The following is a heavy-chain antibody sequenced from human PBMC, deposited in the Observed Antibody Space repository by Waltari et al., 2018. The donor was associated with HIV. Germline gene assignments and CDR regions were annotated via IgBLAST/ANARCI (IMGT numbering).Heavy chain of an antibody. D-gene: IGHD3-10*01. CDR1: GVTFDDYA. CDR2: ISWNSGSI. CDR3: AKDHSYGAGSFYAKGNYHHYGMDV. V-gene: IGHV3-9*01. J-gene: IGHJ6*02. Sequence: EVQLVESGGGLVQPGRSLRLSCAASGVTFDDYAMHWVRQAPGQGLEWVSGISWNSGSIGYADSVKGRFTISRDNAKNSLYLQMNSLRAEDTALYYCAKDHSYGAGSFYAKGNYHHYGMDVWGQGTTVTVSS.